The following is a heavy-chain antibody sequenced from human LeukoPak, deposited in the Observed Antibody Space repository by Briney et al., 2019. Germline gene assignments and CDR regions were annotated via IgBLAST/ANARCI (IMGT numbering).Heavy chain of an antibody. D-gene: IGHD2-15*01. V-gene: IGHV4-34*11. CDR1: GGSFNDYV. CDR2: ISYSGTS. J-gene: IGHJ4*02. Sequence: SETLSLTCAVYGGSFNDYVWSWIRQSPGKGLEVIGYISYSGTSGNNPSLKSRVTISADTSKNQFSLKLDSVTAADTAVYYCARGIGGWSTRFDYWGLGTLVTVSS. CDR3: ARGIGGWSTRFDY.